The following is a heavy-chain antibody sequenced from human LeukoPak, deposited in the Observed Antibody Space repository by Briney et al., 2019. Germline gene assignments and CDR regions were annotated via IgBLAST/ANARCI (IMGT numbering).Heavy chain of an antibody. CDR1: GFTFSSYA. CDR2: IPYGGSSK. Sequence: PGRSLRLSCAASGFTFSSYAMHWVRQAPGKGLEWVAVIPYGGSSKYYADSVKGRFTISRDNSKNTLYLQMNSLRAEDTAVYYCARGLRQGYYYGMDVWGQGTTVTVSS. CDR3: ARGLRQGYYYGMDV. J-gene: IGHJ6*02. V-gene: IGHV3-30-3*01.